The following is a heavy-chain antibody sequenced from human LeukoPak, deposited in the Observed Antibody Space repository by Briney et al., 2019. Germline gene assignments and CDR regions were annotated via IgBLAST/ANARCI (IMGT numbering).Heavy chain of an antibody. D-gene: IGHD4-17*01. CDR1: GFTFSNHA. CDR3: ARHTGDFDY. Sequence: PGGSLRLSCAASGFTFSNHAMSWVRQAPGKGLEWVAVISDSGGSTYYADSVKGRFTISRDNSKNTLYLQMNSLRADDTAVYYCARHTGDFDYWGQGTLVTVSS. CDR2: ISDSGGST. J-gene: IGHJ4*02. V-gene: IGHV3-23*01.